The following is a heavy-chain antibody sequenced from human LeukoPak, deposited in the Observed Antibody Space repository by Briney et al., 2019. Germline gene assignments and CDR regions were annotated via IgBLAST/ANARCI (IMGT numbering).Heavy chain of an antibody. CDR2: ISSSSSYI. D-gene: IGHD2-2*01. J-gene: IGHJ6*03. V-gene: IGHV3-21*01. Sequence: GGSLRLSCAASGFTFSSYSMNWVRQAPGKGLEWVSSISSSSSYIYYADSVKGRFTISRDNAKNSLYLQMNSLRAEDTAVYYCARDDIVVVPASIYYYYMDVWGEGTTVTVSS. CDR1: GFTFSSYS. CDR3: ARDDIVVVPASIYYYYMDV.